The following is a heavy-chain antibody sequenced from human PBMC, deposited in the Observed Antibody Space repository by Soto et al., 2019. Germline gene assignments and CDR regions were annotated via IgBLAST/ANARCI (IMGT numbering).Heavy chain of an antibody. V-gene: IGHV3-74*01. Sequence: EVQLVESGGGLVQPGGSLRLSCVASGFTFSSDWMHWVRQGAGKGLVWVSRINMDGSVTNYADSVKGRFTISRDNAKNTVYLQMNSLRVEDTAVYYCARGPRGVYGNDYWRQGALVTVSS. CDR3: ARGPRGVYGNDY. CDR2: INMDGSVT. D-gene: IGHD2-8*02. J-gene: IGHJ4*02. CDR1: GFTFSSDW.